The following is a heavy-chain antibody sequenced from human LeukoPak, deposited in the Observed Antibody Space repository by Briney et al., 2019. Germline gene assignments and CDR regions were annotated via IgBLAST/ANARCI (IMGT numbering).Heavy chain of an antibody. CDR2: IYYSGST. CDR3: ARIDSSGYGYFDY. V-gene: IGHV4-59*01. D-gene: IGHD3-22*01. J-gene: IGHJ4*02. Sequence: SETLSLTCTVSGGSISSYYWSWFRQPPGKGLEWIGYIYYSGSTNYNPSLKSRVTISVDTSMNQFSLKLSSVTAADTAMYYCARIDSSGYGYFDYWGQGTLVTVSS. CDR1: GGSISSYY.